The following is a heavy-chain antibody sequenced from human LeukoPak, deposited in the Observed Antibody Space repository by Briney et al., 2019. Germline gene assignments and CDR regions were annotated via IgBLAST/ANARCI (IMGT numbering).Heavy chain of an antibody. V-gene: IGHV1-2*02. D-gene: IGHD3-9*01. J-gene: IGHJ4*02. Sequence: ASVKVSCKASGYTFTGYYMHWVRQAPGQGLEWMGWINPNSGGTNYAQKFQGRVTMTRDTSISTAYMELSRLRSDDTAVYYCARGNDILTEGYYFDYWGQGTLVTVSS. CDR2: INPNSGGT. CDR3: ARGNDILTEGYYFDY. CDR1: GYTFTGYY.